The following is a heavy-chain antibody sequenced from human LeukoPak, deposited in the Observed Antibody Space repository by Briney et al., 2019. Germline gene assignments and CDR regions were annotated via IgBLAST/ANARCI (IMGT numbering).Heavy chain of an antibody. CDR2: IYSSGST. D-gene: IGHD2/OR15-2a*01. V-gene: IGHV4-4*07. CDR1: GGSISSYY. Sequence: SETLSLTCTVSGGSISSYYWSWIRQPAGKGLEWIGRIYSSGSTDYNPSLKSRVTISIDESKNQFSLKVTSVTAADTAMYYCARHIGIVGLRGFDYWGQGTLVTVSS. J-gene: IGHJ4*02. CDR3: ARHIGIVGLRGFDY.